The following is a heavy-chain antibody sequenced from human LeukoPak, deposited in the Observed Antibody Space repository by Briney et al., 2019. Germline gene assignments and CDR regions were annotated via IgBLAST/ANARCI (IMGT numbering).Heavy chain of an antibody. J-gene: IGHJ4*02. CDR3: AKGDDSSGLGYFDY. D-gene: IGHD3-22*01. Sequence: GGSLRLSCAASGFTFSSYGMHWVRQAPGKGLEWVAVISYDGSNKYYADSVMGRFTISRDNSKNTLYLQMDSLRAEDTAVYYCAKGDDSSGLGYFDYRGQGTLVTVSS. CDR2: ISYDGSNK. CDR1: GFTFSSYG. V-gene: IGHV3-30*18.